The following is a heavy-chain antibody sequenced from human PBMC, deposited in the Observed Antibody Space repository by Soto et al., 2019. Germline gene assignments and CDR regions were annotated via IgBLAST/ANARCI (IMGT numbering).Heavy chain of an antibody. Sequence: SETLSLTCTVSGASISGFYWSWIRKSAGKGLEWIGRIYATGTTDYNPSLKSRVMMSVDTSKKQFSLKLRSVTAADTAVYYCVRDGTKTLRDWFDPWRQGMSVTVSS. CDR2: IYATGTT. D-gene: IGHD1-1*01. CDR1: GASISGFY. J-gene: IGHJ5*02. V-gene: IGHV4-4*07. CDR3: VRDGTKTLRDWFDP.